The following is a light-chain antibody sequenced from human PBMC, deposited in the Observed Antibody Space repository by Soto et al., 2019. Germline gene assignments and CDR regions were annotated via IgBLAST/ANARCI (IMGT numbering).Light chain of an antibody. Sequence: DIQMTQSPSSLSASVGDRVTITCRASQSISSYLNWYQQKPGKAPKLLIYAASSLQSGVPSRFSGSGSGTDFNLTISRLQPEDFATYFCQQSSSTPLTFGAGSKVEIK. CDR2: AAS. CDR1: QSISSY. V-gene: IGKV1-39*01. CDR3: QQSSSTPLT. J-gene: IGKJ4*01.